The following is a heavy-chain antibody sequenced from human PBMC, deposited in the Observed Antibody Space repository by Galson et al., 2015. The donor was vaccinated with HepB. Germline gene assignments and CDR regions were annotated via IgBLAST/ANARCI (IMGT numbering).Heavy chain of an antibody. CDR3: VCSGTTGPGGFDP. Sequence: SLRLSCAASGFTFSSYAMHWVRQAPGKGLESVSAISSNGGNTYYAGSVKGRFTISRDNSKNTLYLQMSSLRAEDTAVYYRVCSGTTGPGGFDPWGQGTLVTVSS. CDR2: ISSNGGNT. J-gene: IGHJ5*02. V-gene: IGHV3-64D*06. D-gene: IGHD1-1*01. CDR1: GFTFSSYA.